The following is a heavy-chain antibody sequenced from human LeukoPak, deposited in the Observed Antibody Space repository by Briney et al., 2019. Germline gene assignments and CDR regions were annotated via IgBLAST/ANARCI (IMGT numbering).Heavy chain of an antibody. CDR1: GGSISSDDYY. D-gene: IGHD3-10*01. CDR3: ARVTPSDHYYGSGSVDWYFDL. V-gene: IGHV4-30-4*01. J-gene: IGHJ2*01. CDR2: IYYSGST. Sequence: PSQTLSLTCTVSGGSISSDDYYWSWIRQPPGKGLEWIGYIYYSGSTYYNSSLKSRVIISRDMSKNHFSLNLTSVTAADTAVYYCARVTPSDHYYGSGSVDWYFDLWGRGTLVTVSS.